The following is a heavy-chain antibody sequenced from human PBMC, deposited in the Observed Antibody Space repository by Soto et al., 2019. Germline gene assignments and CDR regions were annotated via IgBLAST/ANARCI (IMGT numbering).Heavy chain of an antibody. CDR2: IYYSGST. J-gene: IGHJ6*03. V-gene: IGHV4-59*08. CDR3: ARGIVVVPAALYYMDV. Sequence: PSETLSLTCTVSGGSISSYYWIWIRQPPGKGLEWIGYIYYSGSTNYNPSLKSRVTISVDTSKNQFSLKLSSVTAADTAVYYCARGIVVVPAALYYMDVWGKGTTVTVS. CDR1: GGSISSYY. D-gene: IGHD2-2*01.